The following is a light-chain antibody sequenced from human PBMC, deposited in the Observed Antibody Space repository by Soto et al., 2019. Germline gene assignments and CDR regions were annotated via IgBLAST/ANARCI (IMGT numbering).Light chain of an antibody. V-gene: IGLV1-44*01. CDR3: AAWDDSLNGRV. CDR1: NSNIGSNT. CDR2: YDN. J-gene: IGLJ1*01. Sequence: QSVLTQPPSASGTPGQRVTISCSGSNSNIGSNTVNWYQQLPGTAPKLLIYYDNLRPSGVPDRISGSKSGTSASLAISGLQSDDEADYYCAAWDDSLNGRVFGTGTKHTVL.